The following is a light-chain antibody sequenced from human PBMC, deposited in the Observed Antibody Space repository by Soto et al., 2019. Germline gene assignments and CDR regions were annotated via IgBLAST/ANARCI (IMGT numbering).Light chain of an antibody. CDR3: QNYNSAPLT. Sequence: DIQMTQSPSSLSASVGDRVTITCRASQGITYYLAWYQQKPGKVPKLLIYAASTLQSGVPSRFSGGGSGADVTLTIRSLQPEDVATYCCQNYNSAPLTFGGGTKVEIK. CDR1: QGITYY. CDR2: AAS. V-gene: IGKV1-27*01. J-gene: IGKJ4*01.